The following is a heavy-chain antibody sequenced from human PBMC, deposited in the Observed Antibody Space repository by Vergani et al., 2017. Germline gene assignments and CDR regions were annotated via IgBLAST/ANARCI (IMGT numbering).Heavy chain of an antibody. D-gene: IGHD5-24*01. CDR2: TWYDGNNK. Sequence: QVQLVESGGGVVQPGRSLRLFCAASGFTFNQYGLHWVRQAPGKGLEWVAVTWYDGNNKQYADSVKGRFTISRDNSKNTLYLQMNSLRVEDTAVYYCGRGSDNYNWGQGTLVTVSS. CDR3: GRGSDNYN. V-gene: IGHV3-33*01. J-gene: IGHJ4*02. CDR1: GFTFNQYG.